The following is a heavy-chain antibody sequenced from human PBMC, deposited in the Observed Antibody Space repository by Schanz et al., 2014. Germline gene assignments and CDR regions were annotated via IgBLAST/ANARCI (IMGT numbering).Heavy chain of an antibody. Sequence: QVQLQESGPGLVKPSQTLSLTCSVSGGSISSGSYYWNWIRQPAGKGLEWIGRVYTSGSTNYNPSIKVRPTFPIDPPKTQCPLRLRFVTAADTAVYYCARGGARRFPVVPDAIQGLRGHYYYYYLDVWGKGTTVTASS. D-gene: IGHD2-2*02. V-gene: IGHV4-61*02. CDR1: GGSISSGSYY. J-gene: IGHJ6*03. CDR3: ARGGARRFPVVPDAIQGLRGHYYYYYLDV. CDR2: VYTSGST.